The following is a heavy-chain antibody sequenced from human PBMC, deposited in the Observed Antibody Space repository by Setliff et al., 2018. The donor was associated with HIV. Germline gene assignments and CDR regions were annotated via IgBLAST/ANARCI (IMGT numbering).Heavy chain of an antibody. V-gene: IGHV4-39*01. CDR3: ARPRLRGSGAFDI. CDR2: IYFSGTT. CDR1: GDSISSSTFY. D-gene: IGHD2-21*01. Sequence: SETLSLTCTVSGDSISSSTFYWGWIRQPPGKGLEWIGSIYFSGTTYYNPSLKSRVAISVDTSKNQFSLKLSSVTAADTAVYYCARPRLRGSGAFDIWGQGTMVTVSS. J-gene: IGHJ3*02.